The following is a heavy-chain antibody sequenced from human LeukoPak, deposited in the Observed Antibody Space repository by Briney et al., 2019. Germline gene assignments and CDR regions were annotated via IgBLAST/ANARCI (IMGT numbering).Heavy chain of an antibody. CDR3: ARTHPLNYYDSSGYYGGYYYYYMDV. V-gene: IGHV4-4*07. CDR1: GGSLSRYY. J-gene: IGHJ6*03. Sequence: SGTLSLTCTVSGGSLSRYYWSWVRQHAGGGLEWVGRIYTSGCTTYNPAPKSRVTMSVDTSKNQFSLTLSPVTAAYTAVNYCARTHPLNYYDSSGYYGGYYYYYMDVWGKGTTVTVSS. CDR2: IYTSGCT. D-gene: IGHD3-22*01.